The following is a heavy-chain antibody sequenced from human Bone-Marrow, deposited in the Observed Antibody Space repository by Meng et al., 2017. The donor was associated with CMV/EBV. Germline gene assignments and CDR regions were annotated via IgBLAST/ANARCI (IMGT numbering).Heavy chain of an antibody. D-gene: IGHD3-22*01. CDR1: GYTFNTHS. Sequence: ASVKVSCKASGYTFNTHSINWVRQAPGQGLEWMGWINTYNGNTKFAQKFQGRVTLTTDSSTTTAFMELRSLRSDDTAMYYCARVPSSGYYGSLGYWGQGTLVTVSS. CDR2: INTYNGNT. CDR3: ARVPSSGYYGSLGY. V-gene: IGHV1-18*01. J-gene: IGHJ4*02.